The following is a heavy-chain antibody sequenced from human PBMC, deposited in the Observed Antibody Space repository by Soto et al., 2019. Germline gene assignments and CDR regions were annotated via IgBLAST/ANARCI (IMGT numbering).Heavy chain of an antibody. J-gene: IGHJ4*02. CDR3: ARVGGTMVRGTVFGQPYYFDY. CDR2: IYYSGST. Sequence: PSETLSLTCTVSGGSISSGGYYWSWIRQQPGKGLEWIGYIYYSGSTYYNPSLKSRVTISVDTSKNQFSLKLSSVTAADTAVYYCARVGGTMVRGTVFGQPYYFDYWGQGTLVTVSS. V-gene: IGHV4-31*03. CDR1: GGSISSGGYY. D-gene: IGHD3-10*01.